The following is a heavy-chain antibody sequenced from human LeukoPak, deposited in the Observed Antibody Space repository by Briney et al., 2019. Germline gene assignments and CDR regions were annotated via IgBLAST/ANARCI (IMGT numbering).Heavy chain of an antibody. D-gene: IGHD1-26*01. J-gene: IGHJ4*02. Sequence: GRSLRLSCAASGFTFSSYGMHWVRQAPGKGLEWVAVIWYDGSNKYYADSVKGRFTISRDNSKNTLYLQMNSLRAEDTAVYYCARDGSGSYLTFDYWGQGTWSPSPQ. CDR1: GFTFSSYG. CDR3: ARDGSGSYLTFDY. V-gene: IGHV3-33*01. CDR2: IWYDGSNK.